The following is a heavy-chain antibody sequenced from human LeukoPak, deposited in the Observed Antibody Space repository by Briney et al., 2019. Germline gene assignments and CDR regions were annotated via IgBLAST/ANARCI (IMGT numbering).Heavy chain of an antibody. D-gene: IGHD2-15*01. Sequence: GGSMRLSCAASGLAFSAYEMHWVRQAPRKGLVWVSRISTDGYTTDYADFVQGRFTASRDNTKNTWSLEMNSLRAEDTAVYYCVVGGSPGYWGQGTLVTVSS. CDR2: ISTDGYTT. CDR1: GLAFSAYE. CDR3: VVGGSPGY. V-gene: IGHV3-74*01. J-gene: IGHJ4*02.